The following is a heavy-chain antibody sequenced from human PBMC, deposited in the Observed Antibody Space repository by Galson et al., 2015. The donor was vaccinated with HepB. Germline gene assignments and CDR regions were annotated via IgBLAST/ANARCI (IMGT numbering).Heavy chain of an antibody. CDR2: IHPNSGGT. CDR1: GYTFTGYY. Sequence: SVKVSCQASGYTFTGYYLHWVRQAPGQGLEWLGRIHPNSGGTNYAQKFQGRVTMTRDTSISTAYMELSRLRSDDTAVYYCARERIFGVAHFVYWGQGTLATVSS. D-gene: IGHD3-3*01. J-gene: IGHJ4*02. CDR3: ARERIFGVAHFVY. V-gene: IGHV1-2*06.